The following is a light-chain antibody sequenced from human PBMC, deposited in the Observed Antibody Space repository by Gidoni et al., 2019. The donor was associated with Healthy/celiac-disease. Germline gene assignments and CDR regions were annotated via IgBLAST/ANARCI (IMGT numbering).Light chain of an antibody. Sequence: DIVLTQPSDSLAVSLGERATINCKSSQSVLYSSNNKNYLAWYQQKPGQPPKLLIYGASTRESGVPDRFSGSGSGTDFTLTISSLQAEDVAVYYCQQYYSTPYTFGQGTKLEIK. CDR2: GAS. CDR3: QQYYSTPYT. J-gene: IGKJ2*01. V-gene: IGKV4-1*01. CDR1: QSVLYSSNNKNY.